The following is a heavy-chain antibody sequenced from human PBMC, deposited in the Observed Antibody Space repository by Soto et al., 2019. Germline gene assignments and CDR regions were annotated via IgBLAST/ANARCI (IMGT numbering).Heavy chain of an antibody. V-gene: IGHV4-30-4*01. D-gene: IGHD2-2*01. Sequence: QVQLQESGPGLVKPSQTLSLTCTVSGGSISSGDYYWSWIRQPPGKGLEWIGYIYYSGSTYYNPSLKSRVSISVDTSKNQFSLKLSCVTAADTAVYYCARDLSTSGEFDYWGQGTQVTVSP. J-gene: IGHJ4*02. CDR2: IYYSGST. CDR3: ARDLSTSGEFDY. CDR1: GGSISSGDYY.